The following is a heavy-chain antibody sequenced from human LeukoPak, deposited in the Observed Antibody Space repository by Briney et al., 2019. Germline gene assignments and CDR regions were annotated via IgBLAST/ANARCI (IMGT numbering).Heavy chain of an antibody. Sequence: SGTLSLTCGVSGGSITSTNYWTWVRQPPGKGLEWIGEVNLQGSTNYNPSLMGRVAISVDMSENHISLQLTSVTAADTAVYYCARAYSENYPNWFDPWGQGTLVTVSS. CDR1: GGSITSTNY. CDR2: VNLQGST. V-gene: IGHV4-4*02. D-gene: IGHD4-11*01. J-gene: IGHJ5*02. CDR3: ARAYSENYPNWFDP.